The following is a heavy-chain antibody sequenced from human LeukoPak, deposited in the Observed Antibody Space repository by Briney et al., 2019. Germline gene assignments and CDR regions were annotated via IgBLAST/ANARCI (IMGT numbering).Heavy chain of an antibody. V-gene: IGHV4-59*08. D-gene: IGHD2-21*01. CDR3: ARQHMASRGWFDP. CDR1: GGSISSYY. J-gene: IGHJ5*02. CDR2: IYYSGST. Sequence: SETLSLTCTVSGGSISSYYWSWIRQPPGKGLEWIGYIYYSGSTNYNPSLKSRVTISVDTSKNQFSLKLSSVTAADTAVYYCARQHMASRGWFDPWGQGTLVSVSS.